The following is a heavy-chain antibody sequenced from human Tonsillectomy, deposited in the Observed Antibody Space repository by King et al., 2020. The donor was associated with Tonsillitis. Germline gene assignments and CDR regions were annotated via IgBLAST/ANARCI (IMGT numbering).Heavy chain of an antibody. V-gene: IGHV4-59*01. CDR1: GGSISRYF. Sequence: QLQESGPGLVQPSETLSLTCTVSGGSISRYFWSWIRQSPGKGLEWIGYIYYTGSTNYNPSLKGRVTISVDTSKDQFSLNLSSVTAADTAVYYCARGLEVRGVIPDNWFDPWGQGTLVTVSS. J-gene: IGHJ5*02. CDR2: IYYTGST. CDR3: ARGLEVRGVIPDNWFDP. D-gene: IGHD3-10*01.